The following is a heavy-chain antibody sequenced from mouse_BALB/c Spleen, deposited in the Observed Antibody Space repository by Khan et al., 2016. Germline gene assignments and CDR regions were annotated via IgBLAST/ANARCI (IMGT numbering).Heavy chain of an antibody. J-gene: IGHJ3*01. CDR3: ASLTVTIAY. D-gene: IGHD4-1*01. CDR1: GCTFTDYY. CDR2: IRNKAGGYTT. Sequence: EVELVEFGGGLVQTGGSLRLSCATSGCTFTDYYMTWVRQPPGKALEWLGFIRNKAGGYTTEYSASVKGRFTISRDNSQRILYLQMTALMAKYSATYYCASLTVTIAYWGQGTLVTVSA. V-gene: IGHV7-3*02.